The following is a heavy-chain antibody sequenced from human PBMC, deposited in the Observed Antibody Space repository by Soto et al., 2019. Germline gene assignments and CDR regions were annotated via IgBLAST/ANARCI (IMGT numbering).Heavy chain of an antibody. Sequence: QVQLVQSGAEVKKPGASVKVSCKASGYTFTNYAMHWVRQAPGQRLEWMGWINAGNGNTKYSQKFQGRVTITRDTSASTAYMELSRLRSDDTAVYYCARGGSLFWYFDLWGRGTLVTVSS. D-gene: IGHD1-26*01. V-gene: IGHV1-3*01. CDR2: INAGNGNT. CDR3: ARGGSLFWYFDL. J-gene: IGHJ2*01. CDR1: GYTFTNYA.